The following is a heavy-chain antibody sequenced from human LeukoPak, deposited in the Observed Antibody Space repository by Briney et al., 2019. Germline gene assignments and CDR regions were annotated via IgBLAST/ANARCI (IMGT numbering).Heavy chain of an antibody. J-gene: IGHJ4*02. D-gene: IGHD4-23*01. V-gene: IGHV3-74*01. CDR3: ARFDYGGNPSDY. Sequence: GGSLRLSCAASGFTFSTYWIHWVRQAPGKGLVWVSRIDSDGSSTSYADSVKGRFTISRDNAKNTVYLQMNGLRAEDTALYYCARFDYGGNPSDYWGQGTLVTVSS. CDR2: IDSDGSST. CDR1: GFTFSTYW.